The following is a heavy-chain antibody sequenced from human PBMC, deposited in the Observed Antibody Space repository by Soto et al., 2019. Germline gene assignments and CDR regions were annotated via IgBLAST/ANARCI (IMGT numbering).Heavy chain of an antibody. J-gene: IGHJ4*02. CDR1: GGSISSGDYY. V-gene: IGHV4-30-4*01. Sequence: QVQLQESGPGLVKPSQTLSLTCTVSGGSISSGDYYWSWFRQPPGNGLEWIGCIYYSGSTYYNPSLKSLVTISVDTYKNQFSLKLSSVTAADTAVYYCARADDYGDPIDYWGQGTLVSVSS. D-gene: IGHD4-17*01. CDR2: IYYSGST. CDR3: ARADDYGDPIDY.